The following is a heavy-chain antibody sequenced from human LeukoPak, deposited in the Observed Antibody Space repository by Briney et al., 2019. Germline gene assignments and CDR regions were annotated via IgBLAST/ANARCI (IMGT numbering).Heavy chain of an antibody. Sequence: GGSLRLSCAASGLTFSNYGMHWVRQAPGKGLEWVAFIRYDGNNKYYADSVKGRFTISRDNSKNTLYLQMNSLRAEDTAVYYCARDNYSGSRYFDHWGQGTLVTVSS. CDR1: GLTFSNYG. V-gene: IGHV3-30*02. D-gene: IGHD1-26*01. CDR3: ARDNYSGSRYFDH. J-gene: IGHJ4*02. CDR2: IRYDGNNK.